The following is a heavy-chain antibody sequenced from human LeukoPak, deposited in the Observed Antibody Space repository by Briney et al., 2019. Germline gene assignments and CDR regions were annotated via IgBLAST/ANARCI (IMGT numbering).Heavy chain of an antibody. CDR2: IYPSDSYS. D-gene: IGHD3-22*01. CDR1: GYTFTNHW. Sequence: GESLKTSCKASGYTFTNHWIGWVRQMPGKGLECMGIIYPSDSYSRYSPSFQGQVTISADKSISTAYLQWSSLKALDTAMYYCASRPYYDRSGPDAFDIWGQGTMVTVSS. V-gene: IGHV5-51*01. CDR3: ASRPYYDRSGPDAFDI. J-gene: IGHJ3*02.